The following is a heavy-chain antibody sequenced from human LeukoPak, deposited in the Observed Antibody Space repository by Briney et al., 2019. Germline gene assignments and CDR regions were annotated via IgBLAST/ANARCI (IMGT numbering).Heavy chain of an antibody. CDR3: AGDGGNGGFDY. J-gene: IGHJ4*02. D-gene: IGHD4-23*01. CDR2: SGST. CDR1: GGSISSYY. V-gene: IGHV4-59*01. Sequence: SETLSLTCTVSGGSISSYYWSWIRQSPGKGLEWIGYSGSTNYNPSLKSQVIIPVDTSKNQFSLKLTSVTAADTAVYYCAGDGGNGGFDYWGQGILVTVSS.